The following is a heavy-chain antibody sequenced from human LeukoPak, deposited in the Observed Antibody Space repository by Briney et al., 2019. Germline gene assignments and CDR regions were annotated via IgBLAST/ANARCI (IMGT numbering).Heavy chain of an antibody. CDR1: GYTFTSYY. CDR3: ARGQRPIRVVTSELFDY. CDR2: INPGGGNT. Sequence: ASVKVSSKASGYTFTSYYIYWVRQAPGQGLEWMGLINPGGGNTNYAQKFQGRVTMTRDMSTSTVYMGLSSLTSEDTAVYYCARGQRPIRVVTSELFDYWGQGTLVTVSS. V-gene: IGHV1-46*01. J-gene: IGHJ4*02. D-gene: IGHD3-3*01.